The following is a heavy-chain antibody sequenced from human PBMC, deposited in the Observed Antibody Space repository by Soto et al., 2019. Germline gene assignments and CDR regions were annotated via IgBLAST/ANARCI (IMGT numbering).Heavy chain of an antibody. Sequence: GGSLRLSCTASGFTLSSYAMSWVRQAPGKGLEWVSAISGSGGSTYYADSVKGRFTISRDNSKNTLNLQMNSLRAEDTAVYYCAKTYGSGSYYNEPFDYWGQGTLVTVSS. D-gene: IGHD3-10*01. J-gene: IGHJ4*02. CDR1: GFTLSSYA. V-gene: IGHV3-23*01. CDR3: AKTYGSGSYYNEPFDY. CDR2: ISGSGGST.